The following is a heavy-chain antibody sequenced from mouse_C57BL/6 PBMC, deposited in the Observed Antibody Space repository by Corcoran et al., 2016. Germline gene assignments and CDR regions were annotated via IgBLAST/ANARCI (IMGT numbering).Heavy chain of an antibody. CDR3: ARKSLWVDGYYAMDY. CDR1: GYTFTDYY. Sequence: EVQLQQSGSELVKPGASVKISCKASGYTFTDYYMNWVKQSHGKSLEWIGDINPNNGGTSYNQKFKGKATLTVDKSSSTAYMELRSLTSEDSAVYYCARKSLWVDGYYAMDYWGQGTSVTVSS. CDR2: INPNNGGT. V-gene: IGHV1-26*01. J-gene: IGHJ4*01. D-gene: IGHD2-3*01.